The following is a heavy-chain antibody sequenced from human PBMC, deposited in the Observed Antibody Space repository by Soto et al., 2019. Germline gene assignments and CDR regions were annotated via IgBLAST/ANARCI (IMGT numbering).Heavy chain of an antibody. J-gene: IGHJ4*02. D-gene: IGHD2-2*01. V-gene: IGHV1-2*04. CDR2: INPNSGGT. CDR1: GYTFTGYY. Sequence: GASVKVSCKASGYTFTGYYMHWVRQAPGQGLEWMGWINPNSGGTNYAQKFQGWVTMTRDTSISTAYMELSRLRSDDTAVYYCAREGVVPAHGLYYFDYWGQGTLVTVSS. CDR3: AREGVVPAHGLYYFDY.